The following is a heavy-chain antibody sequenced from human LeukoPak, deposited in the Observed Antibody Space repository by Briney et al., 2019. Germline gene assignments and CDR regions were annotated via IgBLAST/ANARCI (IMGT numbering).Heavy chain of an antibody. CDR1: GGSISSSSYY. CDR3: ARDLRTSAQYCSSTSCPPRPYYFDY. Sequence: PSETLSLTCTVSGGSISSSSYYWGWIRQPPGKGLEWIGSIYYSGSTYYNPSLKSRVTISVDTSKNQFSLNLNSVTAADTAVYYCARDLRTSAQYCSSTSCPPRPYYFDYWGQGTLVTVSS. V-gene: IGHV4-39*07. J-gene: IGHJ4*02. CDR2: IYYSGST. D-gene: IGHD2-2*01.